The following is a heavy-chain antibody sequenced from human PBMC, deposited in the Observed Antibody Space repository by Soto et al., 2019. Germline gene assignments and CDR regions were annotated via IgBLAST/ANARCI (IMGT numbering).Heavy chain of an antibody. CDR3: ARESSGGSWPEYYFDY. J-gene: IGHJ4*02. Sequence: QVQLVQSGAEEKKPGASVKVSCKASGYTFTSYAMHWVRQAPGQRLEWMGWINAGNGNTKYSQKFQGRVTITRDTSASTAYMELSSLRSEDTAVYYCARESSGGSWPEYYFDYWGQGTLVTVSS. V-gene: IGHV1-3*05. D-gene: IGHD2-15*01. CDR1: GYTFTSYA. CDR2: INAGNGNT.